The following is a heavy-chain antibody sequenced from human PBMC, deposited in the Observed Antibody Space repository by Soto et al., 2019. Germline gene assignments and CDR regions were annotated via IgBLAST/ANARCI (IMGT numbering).Heavy chain of an antibody. CDR3: ARHYTEYQLRYNWFDP. Sequence: QLQLQESGPGLVKPSETLSLTCTVSGGSISSSSYYWGWIRQPPGKGLEWIGSIYYSGSTYYNPSLKSRVTISVDTSKNQFSLKLSSVTAADTAVYYCARHYTEYQLRYNWFDPWGQGTLVTVSS. J-gene: IGHJ5*02. CDR1: GGSISSSSYY. CDR2: IYYSGST. V-gene: IGHV4-39*01. D-gene: IGHD2-2*01.